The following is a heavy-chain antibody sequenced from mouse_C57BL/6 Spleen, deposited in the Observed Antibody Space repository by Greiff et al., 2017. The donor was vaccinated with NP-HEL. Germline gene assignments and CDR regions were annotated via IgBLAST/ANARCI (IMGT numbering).Heavy chain of an antibody. CDR2: IYPGDGDT. V-gene: IGHV1-82*01. J-gene: IGHJ3*01. CDR1: GYAFSSSW. CDR3: ARARDDYSPWFAY. D-gene: IGHD2-4*01. Sequence: QVQLQQSGPELVKPGASVKISCKASGYAFSSSWMNWVKQRPGKGLEWIGRIYPGDGDTNYNGKFKGKATLTADKSSSTAYMQLSSLTSEDSAVYFCARARDDYSPWFAYWGQGTLVTVSA.